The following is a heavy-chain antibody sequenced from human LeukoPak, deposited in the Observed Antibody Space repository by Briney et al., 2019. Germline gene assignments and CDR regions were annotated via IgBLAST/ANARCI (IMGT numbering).Heavy chain of an antibody. Sequence: GGSLRLSCAASRFTFSSYEMNWVRQAPGKGLEWVSYISGSGIKHYADSVKGRFTISRDNAKNSLYLQMNSLRVEDTAVYYCAREDTGVAFDIWGQGTTVTVSS. D-gene: IGHD2-8*01. J-gene: IGHJ3*02. V-gene: IGHV3-48*03. CDR3: AREDTGVAFDI. CDR2: ISGSGIK. CDR1: RFTFSSYE.